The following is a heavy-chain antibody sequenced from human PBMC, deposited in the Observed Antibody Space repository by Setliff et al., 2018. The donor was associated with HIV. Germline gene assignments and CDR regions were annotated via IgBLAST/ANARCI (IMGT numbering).Heavy chain of an antibody. CDR1: GYTLTELS. CDR3: ATISHTNVAAHDAFDI. V-gene: IGHV1-24*01. D-gene: IGHD6-19*01. Sequence: ASVKVSCKVSGYTLTELSRHWVRQAPGKGLEWMGGFDPEDGNTIYAQKFQGRVTMTADTSTDTAYMELSSLRSEDTAVYYCATISHTNVAAHDAFDIWGQGTMVTVSS. J-gene: IGHJ3*02. CDR2: FDPEDGNT.